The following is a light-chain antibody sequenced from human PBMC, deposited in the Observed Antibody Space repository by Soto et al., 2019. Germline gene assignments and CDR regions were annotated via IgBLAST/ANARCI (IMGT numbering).Light chain of an antibody. Sequence: QSALTQPRSVSGSPGQSVTISCTGTSSDVGGYNYVSWYQQHPGKAPKLMIYDVSERPSGVPDRFSGSKSGNTASLTISGLQADDEADYYCCSYAGRWEGVFGGGTKLTVL. J-gene: IGLJ2*01. CDR2: DVS. CDR3: CSYAGRWEGV. CDR1: SSDVGGYNY. V-gene: IGLV2-11*01.